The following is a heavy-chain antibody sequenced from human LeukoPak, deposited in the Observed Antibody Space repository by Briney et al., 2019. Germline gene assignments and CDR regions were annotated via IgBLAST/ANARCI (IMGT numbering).Heavy chain of an antibody. J-gene: IGHJ6*03. Sequence: PSETLSLTCTVSGGSISSYYWNWIRQPAGKGLEWIGHIYTSGSADYNPALKSRVTISVDTSKNQFSLKLSSVTAADTAVYYCARAFYPGYYSYMAVWGKGTTVTVSS. D-gene: IGHD3-3*02. CDR1: GGSISSYY. CDR3: ARAFYPGYYSYMAV. V-gene: IGHV4-4*07. CDR2: IYTSGSA.